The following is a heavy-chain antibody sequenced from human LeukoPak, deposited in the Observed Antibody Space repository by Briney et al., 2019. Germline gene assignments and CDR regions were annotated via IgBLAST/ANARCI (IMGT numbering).Heavy chain of an antibody. D-gene: IGHD3-22*01. CDR1: GFTFSSYA. CDR3: ARVRRDSSGYYFVFDY. Sequence: PGGSLRLSCAASGFTFSSYAMSWVRQAPGKGLEWVSAISGSGGSTYYADSVKGRFTISRDNSKNTLYLQMNSLRAEDTAVYYCARVRRDSSGYYFVFDYWGQGTLVTVSS. CDR2: ISGSGGST. V-gene: IGHV3-23*01. J-gene: IGHJ4*02.